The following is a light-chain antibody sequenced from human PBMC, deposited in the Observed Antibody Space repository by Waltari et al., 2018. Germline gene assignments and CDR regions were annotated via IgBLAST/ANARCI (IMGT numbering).Light chain of an antibody. CDR1: QSISSTY. CDR3: QQYGNSPRT. CDR2: GAS. Sequence: TQSPGTLSLSPGERATLSCRVRQSISSTYLAWYQQKPGQAPRLLIYGASRRAAGIPDRFSGGGSGTEFTLTITRLEPEDFAVYYCQQYGNSPRTFGPGTKV. V-gene: IGKV3-20*01. J-gene: IGKJ3*01.